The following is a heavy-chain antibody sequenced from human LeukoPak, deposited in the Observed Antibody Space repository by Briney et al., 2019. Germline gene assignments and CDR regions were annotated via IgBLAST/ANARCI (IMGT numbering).Heavy chain of an antibody. D-gene: IGHD4-17*01. CDR1: GGTFSSYA. Sequence: GASVKASCKASGGTFSSYAISWVRQAPGQGLEWMGGIIPIFGTANYAQKFQGRVTITADESTSTAYMELSSLRSEDTAVYYCARDRAYGDYGDYWGQGTLVTVSS. CDR2: IIPIFGTA. CDR3: ARDRAYGDYGDY. J-gene: IGHJ4*02. V-gene: IGHV1-69*13.